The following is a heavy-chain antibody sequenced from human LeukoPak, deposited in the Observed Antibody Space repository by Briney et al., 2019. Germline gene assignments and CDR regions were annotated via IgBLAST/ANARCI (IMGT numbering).Heavy chain of an antibody. CDR3: AKDRFGYSDY. CDR2: ISGSGGSP. Sequence: GGSLRLSCGASGLTFSSYAMSWVRRAPGKGLEWVSAISGSGGSPYYADSVKGRVNISRDNSKNTLYLQMNSLRAEDTAVYYCAKDRFGYSDYWGEGTLVTVSA. J-gene: IGHJ4*02. CDR1: GLTFSSYA. V-gene: IGHV3-23*01. D-gene: IGHD2-21*01.